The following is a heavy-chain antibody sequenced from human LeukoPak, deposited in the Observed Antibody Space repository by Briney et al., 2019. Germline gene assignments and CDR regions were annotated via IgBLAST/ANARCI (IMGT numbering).Heavy chain of an antibody. CDR1: GGSFSGYY. CDR3: ARGCRGGYFDY. CDR2: INHSGST. Sequence: PSETLSLTCAVYGGSFSGYYWCWIRQPPGKGLEWIGEINHSGSTNYNPSLKSRVTISVDTSKNQFSLKLSSVTAADTAVYYCARGCRGGYFDYWGQGTLVTVSS. V-gene: IGHV4-34*01. J-gene: IGHJ4*02. D-gene: IGHD3-10*01.